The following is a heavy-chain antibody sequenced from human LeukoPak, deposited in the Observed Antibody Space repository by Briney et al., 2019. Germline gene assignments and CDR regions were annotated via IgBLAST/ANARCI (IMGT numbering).Heavy chain of an antibody. CDR1: GFTFYSYA. Sequence: GGSLRLSCAASGFTFYSYAMNWVRQAPGKGLQWIGFIRSSGTTQYAASVKGRFTISRDDSKSIAYLQMNSLKTEDTAVYYCTRDRFYVWFDPWGQGTLVTVSS. J-gene: IGHJ5*02. D-gene: IGHD3-16*01. V-gene: IGHV3-49*04. CDR3: TRDRFYVWFDP. CDR2: IRSSGTT.